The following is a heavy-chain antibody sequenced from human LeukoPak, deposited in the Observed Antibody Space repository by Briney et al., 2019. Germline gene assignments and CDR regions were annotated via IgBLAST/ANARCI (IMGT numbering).Heavy chain of an antibody. Sequence: ASVTVSFKASGYTFTSYGISWVRQAPGQGLEWMGWISAYNGNTNYAQKLQGRVTMTTDTSTSTAYMELRSLRSDDTAVYYCAREDYRAYYYYGMDVWGQGTTVTVSS. CDR2: ISAYNGNT. V-gene: IGHV1-18*01. D-gene: IGHD4-11*01. J-gene: IGHJ6*02. CDR3: AREDYRAYYYYGMDV. CDR1: GYTFTSYG.